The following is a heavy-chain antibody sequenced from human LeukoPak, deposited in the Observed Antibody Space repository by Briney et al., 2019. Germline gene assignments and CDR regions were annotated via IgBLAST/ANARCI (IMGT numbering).Heavy chain of an antibody. Sequence: ASVKVSCKASGYTFTGYYMHWVRQAPGQGLEWMGWINPNSGGTNYAQKFQGRVTMARDTSISTAYMELSRLRSDDTAVYYCAREGVERWLRYGMDVWGQGTTVTVSS. J-gene: IGHJ6*02. CDR3: AREGVERWLRYGMDV. CDR2: INPNSGGT. D-gene: IGHD5-24*01. CDR1: GYTFTGYY. V-gene: IGHV1-2*02.